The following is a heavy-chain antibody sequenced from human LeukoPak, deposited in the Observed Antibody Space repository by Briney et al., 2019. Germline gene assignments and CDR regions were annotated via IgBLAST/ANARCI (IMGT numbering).Heavy chain of an antibody. Sequence: ASVKVSCKASGYTFTRYYMYWVRQAPGQGLEWMGIINPSGGSTNYAQKFQGRVTMTRDTSISTAYMELSRLRSDDTAAYYCARATILTGYPVFDYWGQGTLVTVSS. CDR1: GYTFTRYY. D-gene: IGHD3-9*01. CDR2: INPSGGST. J-gene: IGHJ4*02. V-gene: IGHV1-46*01. CDR3: ARATILTGYPVFDY.